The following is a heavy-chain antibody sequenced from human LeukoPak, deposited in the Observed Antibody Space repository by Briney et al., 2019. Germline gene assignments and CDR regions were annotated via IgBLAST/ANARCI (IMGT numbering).Heavy chain of an antibody. Sequence: TSETLSLTCTVSGGSISSYYWSWIRQPPGKGLEWIGYIYYSGSTNYNPSLKSRVTISVDTSKNQFSLKLSSVTAADTAVYYCARDRGYCSSTSCSPGYYYGMDVWGQGTTVTVSS. CDR3: ARDRGYCSSTSCSPGYYYGMDV. CDR2: IYYSGST. J-gene: IGHJ6*02. V-gene: IGHV4-59*01. CDR1: GGSISSYY. D-gene: IGHD2-2*01.